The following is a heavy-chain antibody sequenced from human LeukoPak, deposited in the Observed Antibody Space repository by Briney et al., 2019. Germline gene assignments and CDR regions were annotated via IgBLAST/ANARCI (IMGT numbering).Heavy chain of an antibody. J-gene: IGHJ3*02. V-gene: IGHV4-4*07. D-gene: IGHD3-22*01. CDR2: IYTSGST. CDR3: AREFNMIEVVSDAFDI. Sequence: SETLSLTCTVSGGSISRCSWNWIRQPAGKGLEWIGRIYTSGSTNYNPSLKSRVTMSADTSKNQVSLKLNAVTAADTAVYNCAREFNMIEVVSDAFDIWGQGTMVTVSS. CDR1: GGSISRCS.